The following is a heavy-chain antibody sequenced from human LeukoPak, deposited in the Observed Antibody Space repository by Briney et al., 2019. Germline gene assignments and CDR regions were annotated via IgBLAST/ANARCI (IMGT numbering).Heavy chain of an antibody. CDR1: GYTFTGYY. J-gene: IGHJ4*02. D-gene: IGHD2-15*01. CDR3: ARADPLGSGYPDYFFDY. Sequence: ASVKVCCKTSGYTFTGYYLHWVRQAPGPGLEWMGYINPNNGDAVYAQKFQGRFTMTRDTSIRTVYMELTSLTSDDTAVYYCARADPLGSGYPDYFFDYWGQGALVTVSS. CDR2: INPNNGDA. V-gene: IGHV1-2*02.